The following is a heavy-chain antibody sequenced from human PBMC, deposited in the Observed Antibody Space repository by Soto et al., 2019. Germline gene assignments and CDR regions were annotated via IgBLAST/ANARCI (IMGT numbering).Heavy chain of an antibody. V-gene: IGHV4-59*01. CDR1: GGSISSYY. CDR2: ISHRGST. Sequence: QVQLQESGPGRVKPSETLSLTCTVSGGSISSYYWSWIRQRPGTGLEGLGDISHRGSTNYSPSLKSRVSISADTSKNQFSLKLSSVTAADTAVYYCAKRIAAAGTSNYYGLDVWGQGTTVSVSS. J-gene: IGHJ6*02. CDR3: AKRIAAAGTSNYYGLDV. D-gene: IGHD6-13*01.